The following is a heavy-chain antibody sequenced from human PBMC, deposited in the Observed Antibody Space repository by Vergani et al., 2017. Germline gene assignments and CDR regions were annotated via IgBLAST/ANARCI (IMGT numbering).Heavy chain of an antibody. CDR2: MSDDVSNK. Sequence: VQLLESGGGLVQPGGSLRLSCAASGFTFSSYAMSWVRQAPGKGLEWVAVMSDDVSNKYYADSAKGRFTISRDNSKTTLYLQRNSLRAEDSAVYYCARDSEDHPDYDFWGYFDSGGQGTLVTVSS. V-gene: IGHV3-30-3*01. CDR3: ARDSEDHPDYDFWGYFDS. CDR1: GFTFSSYA. D-gene: IGHD3-3*01. J-gene: IGHJ4*02.